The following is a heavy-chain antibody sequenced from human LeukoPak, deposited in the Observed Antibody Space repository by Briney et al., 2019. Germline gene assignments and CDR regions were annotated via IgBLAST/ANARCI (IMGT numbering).Heavy chain of an antibody. V-gene: IGHV3-21*01. J-gene: IGHJ5*02. Sequence: PGGSLRLSCAASGFTFSSYSMNWVRQAPGKGLEWVSSISSSSSYIYYADSVKGRFTISRDNAKNSLYLQMNSLRAEDTAVYYCARDQTGEVVVAATNWFDPWGQGTLVTVSS. CDR1: GFTFSSYS. CDR2: ISSSSSYI. CDR3: ARDQTGEVVVAATNWFDP. D-gene: IGHD2-15*01.